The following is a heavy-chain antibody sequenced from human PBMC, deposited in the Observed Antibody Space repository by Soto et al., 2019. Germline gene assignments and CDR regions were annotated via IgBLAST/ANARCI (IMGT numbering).Heavy chain of an antibody. V-gene: IGHV2-5*02. CDR3: AHSLINWGDAFDI. D-gene: IGHD7-27*01. J-gene: IGHJ3*02. Sequence: QITLKESGPPLVKPTQTLTLTCTFSGFSLSTSGVGVGWMRQPPGKALEWLALLYWDDDTRFSPSLKSRLTITKDTSKHQVVLKKTNMDPVDTGTYYCAHSLINWGDAFDIWGQGAMVTVSS. CDR2: LYWDDDT. CDR1: GFSLSTSGVG.